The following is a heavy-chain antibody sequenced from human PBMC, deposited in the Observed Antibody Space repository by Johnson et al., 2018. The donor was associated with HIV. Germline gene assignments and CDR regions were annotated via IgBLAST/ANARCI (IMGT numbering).Heavy chain of an antibody. D-gene: IGHD2-21*01. CDR3: AKDGDYRVSFGHYSSDAFDM. V-gene: IGHV3-66*02. J-gene: IGHJ3*02. CDR2: IFSAGDT. Sequence: VQLVESGGGLVQSGGSLRLSCEASRITVGSNYMSWVHRAPGKGLEWVSVIFSAGDTYYADSVKGRFTISRDNSKNTLFLQMNSLRHEDTAMYYCAKDGDYRVSFGHYSSDAFDMWGQGTMVTVSS. CDR1: RITVGSNY.